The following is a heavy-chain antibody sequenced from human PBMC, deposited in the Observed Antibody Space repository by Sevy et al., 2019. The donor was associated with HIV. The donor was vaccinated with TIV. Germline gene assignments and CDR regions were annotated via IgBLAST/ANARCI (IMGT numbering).Heavy chain of an antibody. CDR3: AVGKPVYSYHYY. V-gene: IGHV3-74*01. D-gene: IGHD3-16*02. CDR1: GFTFRSSW. Sequence: GGSLRLSCAASGFTFRSSWMHWVRQAPGKGLVWVSRIASDGNTATYADSVKGRFTISRDNTKNTLYLQMNSLRLEDTAVDYCAVGKPVYSYHYYWGQGTLVTVSS. CDR2: IASDGNTA. J-gene: IGHJ4*02.